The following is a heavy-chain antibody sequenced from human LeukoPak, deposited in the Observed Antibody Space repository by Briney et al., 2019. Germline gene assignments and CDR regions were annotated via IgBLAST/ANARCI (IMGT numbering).Heavy chain of an antibody. Sequence: PGRSLRLSCAASGFTFSSYAMHWVRQAPGKGLEWVAVISYDGSNKYYADSVKGRFTISRDNSKNTLYLQMNSLRAEDTAVYYCARAKAVGAAFFDYWGQGTLVTVSS. CDR2: ISYDGSNK. CDR3: ARAKAVGAAFFDY. D-gene: IGHD1-26*01. J-gene: IGHJ4*02. V-gene: IGHV3-30-3*01. CDR1: GFTFSSYA.